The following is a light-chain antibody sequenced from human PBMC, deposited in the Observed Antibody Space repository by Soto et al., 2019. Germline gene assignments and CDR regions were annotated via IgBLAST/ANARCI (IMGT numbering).Light chain of an antibody. CDR3: QQYNSYSVNA. V-gene: IGKV1-5*01. CDR1: QSISRW. J-gene: IGKJ2*01. CDR2: DAS. Sequence: DIHMTQSPSTLSASVGDRVTITCRASQSISRWLAWYQQKPGKAPKLLIYDASRLESGVPSRFSGSGSGAEFTLTISSLHPDDFATYCCQQYNSYSVNAFGQGTKVDIK.